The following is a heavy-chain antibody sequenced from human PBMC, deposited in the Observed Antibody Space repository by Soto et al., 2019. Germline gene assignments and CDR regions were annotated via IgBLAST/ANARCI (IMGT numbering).Heavy chain of an antibody. CDR3: ARTGDYGDPYNWFYP. Sequence: PGESLKISCKGSGYSFTSYWIGWVRQMPGKGLEWMGIIYPGDSDTRYSPSFQGQVTISADKSISTAYLQWSSLKASDIAMYYCARTGDYGDPYNWFYPWGQGTLVTVSS. CDR1: GYSFTSYW. J-gene: IGHJ5*02. CDR2: IYPGDSDT. V-gene: IGHV5-51*01. D-gene: IGHD4-17*01.